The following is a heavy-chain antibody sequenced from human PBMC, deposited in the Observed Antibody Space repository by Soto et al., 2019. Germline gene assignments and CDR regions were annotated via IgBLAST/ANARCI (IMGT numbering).Heavy chain of an antibody. CDR2: ISYDGSNK. CDR3: AKDQRFLEWPPMDV. J-gene: IGHJ6*02. CDR1: GFTFSSYG. Sequence: GGSLRLSCAASGFTFSSYGMHWVRQAPGKGLEWVAVISYDGSNKYYADSVKGRFTIPRDNSKNTLYLQMNSLRAEDTAVYYCAKDQRFLEWPPMDVWGQGTTVTVSS. D-gene: IGHD3-3*01. V-gene: IGHV3-30*18.